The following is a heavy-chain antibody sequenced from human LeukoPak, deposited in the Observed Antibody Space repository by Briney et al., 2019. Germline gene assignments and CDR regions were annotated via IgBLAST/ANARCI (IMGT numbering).Heavy chain of an antibody. V-gene: IGHV2-5*02. J-gene: IGHJ3*02. CDR3: AHNLVIVGYFDSSAHDAFDM. CDR2: VFWDDEK. CDR1: GYSISSGYYW. Sequence: TLSLTCTVSGYSISSGYYWGWIRPPPGKALEWLEFVFWDDEKYYNPTLKTRLNINRDTSKNQVVVTKNKKNQVDTATYYCAHNLVIVGYFDSSAHDAFDMWGQGTMVTVSS. D-gene: IGHD3-22*01.